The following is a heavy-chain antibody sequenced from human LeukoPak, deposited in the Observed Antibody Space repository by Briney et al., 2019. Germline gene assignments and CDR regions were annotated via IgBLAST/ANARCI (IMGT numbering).Heavy chain of an antibody. CDR2: ISYDGSNK. V-gene: IGHV3-30*04. J-gene: IGHJ3*02. CDR3: ARAGYSSSSRGVNAFDI. CDR1: GFTFSSYA. D-gene: IGHD6-6*01. Sequence: GGSLRLSCAASGFTFSSYAMHWVRQAPGKGLEWVAVISYDGSNKYYADSVKGRFTISRDNSKNTLYLQMNSLRAEDTAVYYCARAGYSSSSRGVNAFDIWGQGTMVTVSS.